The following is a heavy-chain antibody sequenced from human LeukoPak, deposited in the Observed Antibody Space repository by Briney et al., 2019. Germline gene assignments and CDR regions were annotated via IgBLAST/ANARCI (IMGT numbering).Heavy chain of an antibody. CDR1: GFTFSSYG. CDR3: AKVGDNWDFDY. CDR2: IWYDGSNK. V-gene: IGHV3-30*02. J-gene: IGHJ4*02. Sequence: GGSLRLSCAASGFTFSSYGMHWVRQAPGKGLEWVAFIWYDGSNKYVDSVKGRFTISRDNSKNTLYLQMNSLRAEDTAVYYCAKVGDNWDFDYWGQGTLVTVSS. D-gene: IGHD1-1*01.